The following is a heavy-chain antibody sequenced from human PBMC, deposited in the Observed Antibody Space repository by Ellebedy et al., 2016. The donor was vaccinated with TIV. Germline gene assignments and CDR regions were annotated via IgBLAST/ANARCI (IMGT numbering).Heavy chain of an antibody. CDR3: AKGSSSGFNYDRVGFEY. Sequence: GGSLRLSCAASGFTFGSFAMHWVRQAPGKGLEWLSVISGDGSSAYLADSVKGRVTLTRDNSKKTLYLQMNGLRTEDTAVYFCAKGSSSGFNYDRVGFEYWGQGTLVTVSS. J-gene: IGHJ4*02. CDR1: GFTFGSFA. D-gene: IGHD3-22*01. V-gene: IGHV3-23*01. CDR2: ISGDGSSA.